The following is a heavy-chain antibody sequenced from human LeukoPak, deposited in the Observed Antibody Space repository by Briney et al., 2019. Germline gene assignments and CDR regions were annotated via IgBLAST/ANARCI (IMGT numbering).Heavy chain of an antibody. V-gene: IGHV1-2*02. Sequence: ASVQVSCKPSGYTFTVNYLHWVRQARGQGLEWVGWMNPNSGVTVYAQNFQGRVTMTRDTSISAAYMELSSLTSDDTAVYYCTRGAGTSWFDYWGQGSLVTVSS. CDR3: TRGAGTSWFDY. CDR2: MNPNSGVT. D-gene: IGHD2-2*01. J-gene: IGHJ4*02. CDR1: GYTFTVNY.